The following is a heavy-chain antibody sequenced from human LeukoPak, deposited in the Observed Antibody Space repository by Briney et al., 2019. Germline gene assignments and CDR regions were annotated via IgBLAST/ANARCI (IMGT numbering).Heavy chain of an antibody. Sequence: SETLSLTCAVYGGSFSGYYWSWIRQPPGKGLEWIGEINHSGSTNYNPSLKSRVTISVDTSKNQFSLKLSSVTAADTAVYYCARGLGAAATRSSDYWGQGTLVTVSS. D-gene: IGHD6-13*01. V-gene: IGHV4-34*01. CDR1: GGSFSGYY. CDR2: INHSGST. CDR3: ARGLGAAATRSSDY. J-gene: IGHJ4*02.